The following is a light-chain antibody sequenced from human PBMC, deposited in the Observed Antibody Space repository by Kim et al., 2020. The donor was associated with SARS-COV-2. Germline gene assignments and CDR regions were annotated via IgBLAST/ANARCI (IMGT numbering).Light chain of an antibody. V-gene: IGLV7-46*01. CDR2: DTS. CDR1: TGPVTSGHY. J-gene: IGLJ2*01. CDR3: LFCFTAVHVV. Sequence: QAVVTQEPSLTVSPGGTVTLTCGSSTGPVTSGHYPYWFQQRPGQAPRALIYDTSKKHSWTPARFSGSLLGGQAALTLSGAQPEDEAEYYCLFCFTAVHVVFGGETQLTVL.